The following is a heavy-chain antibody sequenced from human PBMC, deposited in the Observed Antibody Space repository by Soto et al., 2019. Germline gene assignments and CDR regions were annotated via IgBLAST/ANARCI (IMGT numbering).Heavy chain of an antibody. Sequence: WGPLRRSCATSGFACSLYTMIWVRQAPGKGLEWVSSITSSSTYIYYADSLKVRFTISRDNAKNSLYLQMDSLRVEHTATYYCVRARSTDSRPDYWGRGTLVPVSS. D-gene: IGHD3-22*01. CDR2: ITSSSTYI. CDR1: GFACSLYT. V-gene: IGHV3-21*01. CDR3: VRARSTDSRPDY. J-gene: IGHJ4*02.